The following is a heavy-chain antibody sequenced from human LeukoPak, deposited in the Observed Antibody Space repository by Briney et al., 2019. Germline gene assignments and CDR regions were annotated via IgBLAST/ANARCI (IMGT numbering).Heavy chain of an antibody. CDR1: GGSFSGYY. CDR3: AVSSYTGGLDY. D-gene: IGHD3-16*02. V-gene: IGHV4-34*01. J-gene: IGHJ4*02. CDR2: INHSGST. Sequence: SETLSLTCAVYGGSFSGYYWSWIRQPPGKGLEWIGEINHSGSTNYNPSLKSRVTISVDASKNQFSLKLSSVTAADTAVFYCAVSSYTGGLDYWGQGTLVTVSS.